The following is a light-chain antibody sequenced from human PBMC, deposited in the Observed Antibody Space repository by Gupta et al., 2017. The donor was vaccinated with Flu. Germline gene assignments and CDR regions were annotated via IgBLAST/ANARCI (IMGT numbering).Light chain of an antibody. CDR2: QAS. V-gene: IGKV1-5*03. CDR3: QHYSSYSGYS. Sequence: DRVTITCRASQSINSWLAWYQQKPGKAPKLLIYQASTLETGVPLMFSGSGSGTEFTLTISCLQPDDFATYYCQHYSSYSGYSFGQGTKLEIK. J-gene: IGKJ2*03. CDR1: QSINSW.